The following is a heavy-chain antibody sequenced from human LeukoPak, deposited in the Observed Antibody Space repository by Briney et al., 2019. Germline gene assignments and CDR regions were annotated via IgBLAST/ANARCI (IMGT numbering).Heavy chain of an antibody. CDR2: ISSSSSTI. CDR1: GFTFSSYS. CDR3: ARDRGWRADYFDY. D-gene: IGHD2-15*01. Sequence: PGGSLRHSCAASGFTFSSYSMNWVRQAPGKGLEWVSYISSSSSTIYYADSVKGRFTISRDNAKNSLYLQMNSLRAEDTAVYYCARDRGWRADYFDYWGQGTLVTVSS. V-gene: IGHV3-48*01. J-gene: IGHJ4*02.